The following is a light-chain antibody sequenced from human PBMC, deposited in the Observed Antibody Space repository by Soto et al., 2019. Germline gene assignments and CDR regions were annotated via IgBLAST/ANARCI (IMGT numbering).Light chain of an antibody. CDR1: RSVSSS. J-gene: IGKJ1*01. Sequence: ELVMTQSPATLSVSPGERATLSCRASRSVSSSLAWYQQKHGQAPRLLIYGASTRATGIPARFSGTGSGTEFTLTITSLQSEDFAVYYCQQYNNWPPWTFGQGTKVEIK. CDR3: QQYNNWPPWT. V-gene: IGKV3-15*01. CDR2: GAS.